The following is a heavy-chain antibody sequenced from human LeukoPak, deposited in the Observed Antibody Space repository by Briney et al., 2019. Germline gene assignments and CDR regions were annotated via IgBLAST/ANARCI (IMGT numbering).Heavy chain of an antibody. CDR3: ARPYCSAGSCHDYFDY. CDR2: INPNSGGT. CDR1: GYTFTGYY. V-gene: IGHV1-2*02. D-gene: IGHD2-15*01. Sequence: GASVKVSCKASGYTFTGYYMRWVRQAPGQGLEWMGWINPNSGGTNYAQKFQGRVTMTRDTSISTAYMELRRLRSDDTAVYYCARPYCSAGSCHDYFDYWGQGTLVTVSS. J-gene: IGHJ4*02.